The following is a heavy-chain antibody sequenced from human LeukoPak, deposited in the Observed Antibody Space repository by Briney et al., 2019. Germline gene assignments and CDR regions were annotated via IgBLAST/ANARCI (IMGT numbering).Heavy chain of an antibody. CDR3: ARAPPDYDILTGSVTD. CDR1: GGSISSYY. J-gene: IGHJ4*02. CDR2: IYYSGST. D-gene: IGHD3-9*01. V-gene: IGHV4-59*08. Sequence: PSETLSLTCTVSGGSISSYYWNWIRQPPGKGLEWIGYIYYSGSTNYNPSLKSRVTISVDTSKNQFSLKLSSVTAADTAVYYCARAPPDYDILTGSVTDWGQGTLVTVSS.